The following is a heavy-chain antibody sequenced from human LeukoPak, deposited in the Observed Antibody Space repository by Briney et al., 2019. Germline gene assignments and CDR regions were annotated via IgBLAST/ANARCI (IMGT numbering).Heavy chain of an antibody. CDR1: GFTFSHYA. J-gene: IGHJ3*01. V-gene: IGHV3-30*03. CDR2: ISFDGTNK. Sequence: GGSLRLSCAASGFTFSHYAMHWVRQAPGKGLEWVAVISFDGTNKFYADSVKGRFTISRDNSKNALYLQMNSLRAEDTAVYYCARERYYYGSGAPRWAFDVWGQGTMVTVSS. CDR3: ARERYYYGSGAPRWAFDV. D-gene: IGHD3-10*01.